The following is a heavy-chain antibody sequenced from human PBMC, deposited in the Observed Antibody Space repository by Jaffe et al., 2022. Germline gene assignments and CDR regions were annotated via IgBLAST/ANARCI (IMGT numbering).Heavy chain of an antibody. CDR2: IRYDGSNK. D-gene: IGHD4-4*01. J-gene: IGHJ6*03. CDR1: GFTFSSYG. V-gene: IGHV3-30*02. Sequence: QVQLVESGGGVVQPGGSLRLSCAASGFTFSSYGMHWVRQAPGKGLEWVAFIRYDGSNKYYADSVKGRFTISRDNSKNTLYLQMNSLRAEDTAVYYCAKWGWGANTVTTHYYYYMDVWGKGTTVTVSS. CDR3: AKWGWGANTVTTHYYYYMDV.